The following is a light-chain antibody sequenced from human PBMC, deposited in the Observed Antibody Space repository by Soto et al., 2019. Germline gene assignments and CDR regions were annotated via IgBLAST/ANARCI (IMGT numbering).Light chain of an antibody. CDR2: EVS. J-gene: IGLJ3*02. Sequence: QSALTQPASVSGSPGQSITISCTGTSSDVGGYNYVSWYQQHPGKAPKLMIYEVSTRPSGVSNRFSGSKSGNTASLTISGLQAEDEADYYCSSYTSSSTLVFGGGTKVTV. CDR3: SSYTSSSTLV. CDR1: SSDVGGYNY. V-gene: IGLV2-14*01.